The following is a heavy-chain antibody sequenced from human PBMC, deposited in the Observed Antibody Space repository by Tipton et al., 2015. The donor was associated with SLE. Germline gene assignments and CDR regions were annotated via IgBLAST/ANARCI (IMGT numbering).Heavy chain of an antibody. CDR2: INHSGST. D-gene: IGHD6-19*01. Sequence: LRLSCAASGFTVSSNYVSWIRQPPGKGLEWIGEINHSGSTNYNPSLKSRVSITVDTSKNQFSLKLGSVTAADTAVYYCARTPWYTSGWYFFDHWGQGTLVTVSS. CDR3: ARTPWYTSGWYFFDH. J-gene: IGHJ4*02. CDR1: GFTVSSNY. V-gene: IGHV4-34*01.